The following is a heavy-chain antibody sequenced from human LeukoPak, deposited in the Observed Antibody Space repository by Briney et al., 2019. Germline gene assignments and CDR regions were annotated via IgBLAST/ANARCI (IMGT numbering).Heavy chain of an antibody. CDR1: GGSISSSSYY. J-gene: IGHJ4*02. CDR3: ASRVKVAGINYFDY. V-gene: IGHV4-39*01. CDR2: IYYSGST. D-gene: IGHD6-19*01. Sequence: PSETLSLTCTVSGGSISSSSYYLGWIRQPPGKGLEWIGSIYYSGSTYYNPSLKSRVTISVDTSKNQFSLKLSSVTAADTAVYYCASRVKVAGINYFDYWGQGTLVTVSS.